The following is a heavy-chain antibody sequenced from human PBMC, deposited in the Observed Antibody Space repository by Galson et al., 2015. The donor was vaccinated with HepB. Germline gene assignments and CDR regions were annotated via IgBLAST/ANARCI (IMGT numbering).Heavy chain of an antibody. CDR1: GFTFSNYG. D-gene: IGHD6-13*01. J-gene: IGHJ4*02. Sequence: SLRLSCAASGFTFSNYGMHWLRQAPGKGLEWVAVIWYDGSNKKYADSVEGRFTISRDNSRNTLYLQMNSVRAEDTAVYYCARGDSSWFLIDYWGQGTLLTVSS. V-gene: IGHV3-33*01. CDR2: IWYDGSNK. CDR3: ARGDSSWFLIDY.